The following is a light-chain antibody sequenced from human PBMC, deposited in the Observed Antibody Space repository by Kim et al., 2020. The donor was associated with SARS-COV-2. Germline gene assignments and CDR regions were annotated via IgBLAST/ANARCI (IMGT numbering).Light chain of an antibody. V-gene: IGLV3-21*04. CDR1: NIGSKS. CDR3: QVWDSSSDHPRV. J-gene: IGLJ2*01. CDR2: YDS. Sequence: PGKTARITCGGNNIGSKSVHWYQQKPGQAPVVVIYYDSDRPSGIPERISGSNSGNTATLTISRVEVGDEADYYCQVWDSSSDHPRVFGGGTKLTVL.